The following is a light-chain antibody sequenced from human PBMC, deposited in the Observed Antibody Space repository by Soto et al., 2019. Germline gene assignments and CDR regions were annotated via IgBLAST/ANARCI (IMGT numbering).Light chain of an antibody. Sequence: QSVLTQPPSASGTPGQRLTISCSGTNSNIGSNAVNWYRQLPGTAPKVLMYSNNQRPSGVPDRFSGSKSGTSASLAISGLQSEDEAEYYCASWDDTLSAWLFGGGTKLTVL. V-gene: IGLV1-44*01. CDR3: ASWDDTLSAWL. J-gene: IGLJ3*02. CDR2: SNN. CDR1: NSNIGSNA.